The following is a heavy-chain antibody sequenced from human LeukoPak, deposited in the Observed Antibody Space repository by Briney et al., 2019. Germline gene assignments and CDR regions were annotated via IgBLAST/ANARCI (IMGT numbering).Heavy chain of an antibody. V-gene: IGHV1-24*01. J-gene: IGHJ6*02. CDR2: FDPEDGET. Sequence: GASVKVSCKVSGYTLTELSMHWVRQAPGKGLEWMGGFDPEDGETIYAQKFQGRVTMTEDTSTDTAYMELSSLRSEDTAVYYCARGTRIAAADHYYYYGMDVWGQGTTVTVSS. CDR1: GYTLTELS. CDR3: ARGTRIAAADHYYYYGMDV. D-gene: IGHD6-13*01.